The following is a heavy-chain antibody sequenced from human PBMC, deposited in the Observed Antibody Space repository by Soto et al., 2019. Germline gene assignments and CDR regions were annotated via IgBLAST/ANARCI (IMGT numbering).Heavy chain of an antibody. CDR1: GGDVRSGSYY. CDR2: IDYLGST. V-gene: IGHV4-31*03. D-gene: IGHD5-18*01. Sequence: SELTALTGTVSGGDVRSGSYYWSCIRQPPGKGLEWIGYIDYLGSTDYHPSLKSRVTISVDTSKNQFSLKLSSGTAADTALYYCARYSDGDVSLDYWGQRSLVTVSS. J-gene: IGHJ4*02. CDR3: ARYSDGDVSLDY.